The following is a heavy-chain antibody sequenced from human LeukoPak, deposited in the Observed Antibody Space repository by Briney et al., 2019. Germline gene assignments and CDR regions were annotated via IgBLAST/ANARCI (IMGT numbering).Heavy chain of an antibody. CDR2: ISSDGSNK. CDR3: ARDLRKGRYFDY. J-gene: IGHJ4*02. V-gene: IGHV3-30*03. D-gene: IGHD3-10*01. CDR1: GFTFRTYG. Sequence: GRSLRLSCAASGFTFRTYGMHWVRQAPGKGLEWVALISSDGSNKDYADSVKGRFTISRDNSKKTLYVQMDSLRAEDTAVYYCARDLRKGRYFDYWGQGTLVTVSS.